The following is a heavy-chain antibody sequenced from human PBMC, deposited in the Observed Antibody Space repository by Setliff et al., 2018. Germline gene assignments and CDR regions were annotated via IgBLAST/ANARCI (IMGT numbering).Heavy chain of an antibody. Sequence: GESLTLSCAASGFTFSSYAMSWVRQAPGKGLEWVSGLNDVGHNTYYADSVKGRFTISRDNSKNTLYLQMNSLRAEDAAVYYCAKHVLSSGWPNDAFDFWGQGTMVTVSS. CDR1: GFTFSSYA. J-gene: IGHJ3*01. D-gene: IGHD6-25*01. CDR3: AKHVLSSGWPNDAFDF. CDR2: LNDVGHNT. V-gene: IGHV3-23*01.